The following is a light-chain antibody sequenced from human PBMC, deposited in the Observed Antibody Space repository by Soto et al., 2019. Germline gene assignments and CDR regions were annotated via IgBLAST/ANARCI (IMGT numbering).Light chain of an antibody. CDR3: QHYGTSLT. J-gene: IGKJ4*01. V-gene: IGKV3-20*01. Sequence: EIVLTQSPGALSLSPGERATLSCWASESVSDFLAWYQQKPGLAPRLLIHGATKRTSGTPDRFSGSGSGTAFTLAISRLEPEDFAVYYCQHYGTSLTFGGGTKVEIK. CDR2: GAT. CDR1: ESVSDF.